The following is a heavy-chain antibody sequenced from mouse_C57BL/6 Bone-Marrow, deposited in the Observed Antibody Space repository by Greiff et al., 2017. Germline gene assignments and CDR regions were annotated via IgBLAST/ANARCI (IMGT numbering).Heavy chain of an antibody. CDR3: ARIYSWYFDV. CDR2: ISSGGSYT. Sequence: VQLKQSGGDLVKPGGSLKLSCAASGFTFSSYGMSWVRQTPDKRLEWVATISSGGSYTYYPDSVTGRFTISRDNAKNTLYRQMSSLKSEDTAMYYCARIYSWYFDVWGTGTTVTVSS. J-gene: IGHJ1*03. V-gene: IGHV5-6*01. CDR1: GFTFSSYG. D-gene: IGHD1-1*01.